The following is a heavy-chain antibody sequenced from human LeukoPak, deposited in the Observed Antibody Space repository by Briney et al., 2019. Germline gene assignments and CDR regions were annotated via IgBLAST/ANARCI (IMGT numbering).Heavy chain of an antibody. CDR1: GFSFRSYS. V-gene: IGHV3-48*01. D-gene: IGHD6-13*01. CDR2: ISSCSTTI. CDR3: ARDLKGYSSSGGVDY. Sequence: GSLRLSCSAFGFSFRSYSMNWVRQAPGKGAGGVSYISSCSTTIHYADSVKGRFTISRDSARNSLYLQMNSLRAEDAATYYCARDLKGYSSSGGVDYWGQGTLVTVSS. J-gene: IGHJ4*02.